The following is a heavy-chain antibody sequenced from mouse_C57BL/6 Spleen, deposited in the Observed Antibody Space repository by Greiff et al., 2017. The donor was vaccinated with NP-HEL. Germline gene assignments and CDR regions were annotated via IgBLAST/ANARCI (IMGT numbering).Heavy chain of an antibody. Sequence: VQLQQPGAELVKPGASVKLSCKASGYTFTSYWMHWVKQRPGQGLEWIGMIHPNSGSTNYNEKFKSKATLTVDTSSSTAYMQLSSLTTEDSAVYYCARSGILRAWFAYWGQGTLVTVSA. CDR2: IHPNSGST. D-gene: IGHD1-1*01. J-gene: IGHJ3*01. V-gene: IGHV1-64*01. CDR3: ARSGILRAWFAY. CDR1: GYTFTSYW.